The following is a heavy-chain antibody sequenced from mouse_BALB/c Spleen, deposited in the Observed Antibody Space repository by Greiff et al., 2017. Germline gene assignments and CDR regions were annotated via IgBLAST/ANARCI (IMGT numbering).Heavy chain of an antibody. Sequence: VQLQESGAELVRPGSSVKISCKASGYAFSSYWMNWVKQRPGQGLEWIGQIYPGDGDTNYNGKFKGKATLTADKSSSTAYMQLSSLTSEDSAVYFCARTKDGYPYAMDYWGQGTSVTVSS. CDR2: IYPGDGDT. V-gene: IGHV1-80*01. CDR1: GYAFSSYW. D-gene: IGHD2-3*01. CDR3: ARTKDGYPYAMDY. J-gene: IGHJ4*01.